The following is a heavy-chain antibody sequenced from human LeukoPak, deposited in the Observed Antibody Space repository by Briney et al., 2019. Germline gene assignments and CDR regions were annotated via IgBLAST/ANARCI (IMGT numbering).Heavy chain of an antibody. CDR3: AKTLDYYDSSGFDY. D-gene: IGHD3-22*01. CDR1: GFTFSSYA. J-gene: IGHJ4*02. V-gene: IGHV3-23*01. Sequence: GGSLRLSCAASGFTFSSYAMSWVRQAPGKGLKWVSAISGSGGSTYYADSVKGRFTISRDNSKNTLYLQMNSLRAEDTAVYYCAKTLDYYDSSGFDYWGQGTLVTVSS. CDR2: ISGSGGST.